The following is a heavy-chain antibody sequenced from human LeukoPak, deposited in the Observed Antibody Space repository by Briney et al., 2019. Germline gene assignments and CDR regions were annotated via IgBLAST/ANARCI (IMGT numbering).Heavy chain of an antibody. V-gene: IGHV3-21*01. J-gene: IGHJ5*02. CDR2: ISSSSIFI. D-gene: IGHD3-22*01. Sequence: KPGGSLRLSCAASGLTFSSYNMNWVRQAPGKGLEGVSSISSSSIFIFYADSVKGRFTISRDNAKNSLYLHMNSLRAEDTAVYYCARGPSPYDSSGHNWFDPWGQGALVTVSS. CDR3: ARGPSPYDSSGHNWFDP. CDR1: GLTFSSYN.